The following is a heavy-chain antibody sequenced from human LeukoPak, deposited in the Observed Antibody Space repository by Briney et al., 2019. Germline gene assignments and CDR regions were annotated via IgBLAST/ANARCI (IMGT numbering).Heavy chain of an antibody. Sequence: ASETLSLTCTVSGVSISSYYWSWIRQPPGKGLEWIGYIYYSGSTNYNPSLKSRVTISVDTSKNQFSLKLSSVTAADTAVYYCARSDYDTSKFDLWGRGTLVTVSS. J-gene: IGHJ2*01. CDR2: IYYSGST. D-gene: IGHD3-22*01. V-gene: IGHV4-59*01. CDR3: ARSDYDTSKFDL. CDR1: GVSISSYY.